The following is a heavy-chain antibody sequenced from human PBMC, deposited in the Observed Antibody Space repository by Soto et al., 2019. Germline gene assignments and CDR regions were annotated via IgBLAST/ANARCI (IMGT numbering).Heavy chain of an antibody. V-gene: IGHV3-33*01. Sequence: QVQLVESGGGVVQPGRSLRLSCAASGFTFSSYGMHWVRQAPGKGLEWVAVIWYDGSNKYYADSVKGRFTISRDNSKNRLDMQMNSLRAEDTAVYYCVRGTAAGTWEGDYWGQGTLVTVSS. CDR2: IWYDGSNK. J-gene: IGHJ4*02. D-gene: IGHD6-13*01. CDR1: GFTFSSYG. CDR3: VRGTAAGTWEGDY.